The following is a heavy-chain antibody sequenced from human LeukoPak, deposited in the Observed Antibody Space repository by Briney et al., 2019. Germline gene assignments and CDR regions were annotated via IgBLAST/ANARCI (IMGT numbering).Heavy chain of an antibody. CDR1: GGTFSSYA. CDR3: ALTLVATIMYYYGMDV. D-gene: IGHD5-12*01. Sequence: ASVRVSCKASGGTFSSYAISWVRQAPGQGLEWMGGIIPIFGTANYAQKFQGRVTITADESTSTAYMELSSLRSEDTAVYYCALTLVATIMYYYGMDVWGQGTTVTVSS. J-gene: IGHJ6*02. V-gene: IGHV1-69*13. CDR2: IIPIFGTA.